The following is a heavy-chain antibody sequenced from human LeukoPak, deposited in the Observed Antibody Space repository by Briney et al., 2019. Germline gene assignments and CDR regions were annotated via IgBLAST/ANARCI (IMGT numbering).Heavy chain of an antibody. CDR3: ARGFYFSMTVLYYLDL. D-gene: IGHD2-8*01. CDR1: GLKFRSFW. CDR2: IKQDETEK. J-gene: IGHJ2*01. V-gene: IGHV3-7*04. Sequence: PGGSLRLPCAVSGLKFRSFWKSWVRQAPGKGLEWVANIKQDETEKFYVDSVKGRFTISRDNAKNSLYLQMNSLRVEDSAVYYCARGFYFSMTVLYYLDLWGRGTLVTVSS.